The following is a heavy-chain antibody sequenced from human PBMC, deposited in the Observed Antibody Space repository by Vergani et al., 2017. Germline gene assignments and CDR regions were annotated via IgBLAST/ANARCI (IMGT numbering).Heavy chain of an antibody. Sequence: QVQLVESGGGVVQPGRSLRLSCAASGFTFSSYGMHWFRQAPGKGLEWVAVISYDGSNKYYADSVKGRFTISRDNSKNTLYLQMNSLRAEDTAVYYCAKDQVRARYYYGSGSYYGGYWGQGTLVTVSS. CDR3: AKDQVRARYYYGSGSYYGGY. V-gene: IGHV3-30*18. CDR2: ISYDGSNK. D-gene: IGHD3-10*01. CDR1: GFTFSSYG. J-gene: IGHJ4*02.